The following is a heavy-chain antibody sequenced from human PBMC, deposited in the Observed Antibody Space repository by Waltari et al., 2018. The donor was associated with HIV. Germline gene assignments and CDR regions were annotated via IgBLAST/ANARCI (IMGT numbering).Heavy chain of an antibody. CDR2: IYPGDADT. J-gene: IGHJ4*02. CDR1: VYTFSLYW. D-gene: IGHD1-26*01. CDR3: ARHQRDVVAAQWEWQY. Sequence: VQLVQSGAEVTKPGESLKISCKGSVYTFSLYWIAWVRQMPGKGLVWKGIIYPGDADTRYSPSYQGQVTVSADKSISTVYHQWSRLKASDTATYFCARHQRDVVAAQWEWQYWGQGSLVTVS. V-gene: IGHV5-51*01.